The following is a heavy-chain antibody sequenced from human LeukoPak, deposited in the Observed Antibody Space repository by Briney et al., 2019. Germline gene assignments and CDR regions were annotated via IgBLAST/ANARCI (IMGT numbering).Heavy chain of an antibody. CDR1: AFTLTSYW. CDR2: IKQDGSER. Sequence: PGWSLRLSCAASAFTLTSYWMSWVRQAPGKGLEWVANIKQDGSERYYVDSVKGRFTISKDNAKNSIYLQMDSLSAEDTAVYYCARQVTSSHWGQGTLVTVSS. CDR3: ARQVTSSH. J-gene: IGHJ1*01. D-gene: IGHD6-6*01. V-gene: IGHV3-7*05.